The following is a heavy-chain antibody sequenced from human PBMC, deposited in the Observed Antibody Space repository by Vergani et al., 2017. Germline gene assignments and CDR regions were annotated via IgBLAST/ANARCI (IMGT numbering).Heavy chain of an antibody. D-gene: IGHD3-16*02. CDR3: VKQAGLGELSLLYYFDY. J-gene: IGHJ4*02. Sequence: EVQLVESGGGLVQPGGSLRLSCSASGFTFSSYAMHWVRQAPGKGLDNVAASSSDGGSTYYADSVKGRFTSSRDKSKNTLYLQMSSLRAEETAVYYCVKQAGLGELSLLYYFDYWGQGTLVTVSS. V-gene: IGHV3-64D*06. CDR2: SSSDGGST. CDR1: GFTFSSYA.